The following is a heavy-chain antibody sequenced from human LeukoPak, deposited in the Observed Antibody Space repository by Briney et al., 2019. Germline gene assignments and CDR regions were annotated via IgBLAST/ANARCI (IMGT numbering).Heavy chain of an antibody. Sequence: SETLSLTCTVSGGSISSYYWSWIRQPPGKGLEWIGYIYYSGSTNYNPSLKSRVTISVDTSKNQSSLKLSSVTAADTAVYYCARTYGSSGLGYFDLWGRGTLVTVS. J-gene: IGHJ2*01. V-gene: IGHV4-59*08. CDR1: GGSISSYY. D-gene: IGHD6-13*01. CDR2: IYYSGST. CDR3: ARTYGSSGLGYFDL.